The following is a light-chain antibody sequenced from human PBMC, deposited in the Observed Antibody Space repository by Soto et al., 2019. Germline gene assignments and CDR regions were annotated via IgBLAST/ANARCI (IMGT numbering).Light chain of an antibody. J-gene: IGKJ4*02. CDR3: ERHGNSPWT. Sequence: SVSPAGIATLCCRAGQSVSSSYLAWYQQKPGQAPRLLIYGASSRATGIPDRFSVSGSGTDFTLAMRILHPYGSALYCYERHGNSPWTVGGGTKVDVK. CDR2: GAS. CDR1: QSVSSSY. V-gene: IGKV3-20*01.